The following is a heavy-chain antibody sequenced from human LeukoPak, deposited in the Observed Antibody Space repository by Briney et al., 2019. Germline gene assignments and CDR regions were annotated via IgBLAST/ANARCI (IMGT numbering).Heavy chain of an antibody. CDR3: ARDQAYCGGDCYGGDYYYYYMDV. CDR1: GYTFTSYD. J-gene: IGHJ6*03. CDR2: INPSGGST. V-gene: IGHV1-46*01. D-gene: IGHD2-21*02. Sequence: GASVKVSCKASGYTFTSYDINWVRQATGQGLEWMGIINPSGGSTSYAQKFQGRVTMTRDMSTSTVYMELSSLRSEDTAVYYCARDQAYCGGDCYGGDYYYYYMDVWGKGTTVTVSS.